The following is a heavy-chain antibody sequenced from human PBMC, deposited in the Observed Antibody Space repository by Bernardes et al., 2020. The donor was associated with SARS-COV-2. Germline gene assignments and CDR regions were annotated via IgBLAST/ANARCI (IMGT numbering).Heavy chain of an antibody. D-gene: IGHD3-10*01. Sequence: GRSLKVCCAASGFTVSSYAMSWVRQARGKGLEWVSGISGSGGSTYYADSVKGRLAISRDNSKNTMYLQMNSLRAEDTAVYYCAKDRAYYQRRGIDYWGQGTLVTVSS. J-gene: IGHJ4*02. CDR1: GFTVSSYA. CDR2: ISGSGGST. CDR3: AKDRAYYQRRGIDY. V-gene: IGHV3-23*01.